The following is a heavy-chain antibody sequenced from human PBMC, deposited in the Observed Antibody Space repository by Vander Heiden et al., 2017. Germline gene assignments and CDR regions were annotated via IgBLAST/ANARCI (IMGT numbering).Heavy chain of an antibody. V-gene: IGHV1-8*01. Sequence: QLQLVQSGAEVKKPGASVKVSGKASGYTFTSYVINWVRQATGQGREWMGWMNPNSGNTGYIQKFQGRVTMTRNTSISTAYMELSSLRSEDTAVYFCARGRRAAAGTDYWGQGTLVTVSS. CDR3: ARGRRAAAGTDY. CDR1: GYTFTSYV. D-gene: IGHD6-13*01. CDR2: MNPNSGNT. J-gene: IGHJ4*02.